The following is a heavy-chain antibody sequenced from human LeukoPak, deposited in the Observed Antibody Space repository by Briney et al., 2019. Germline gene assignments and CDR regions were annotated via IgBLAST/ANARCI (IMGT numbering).Heavy chain of an antibody. D-gene: IGHD5-12*01. V-gene: IGHV1-69*13. CDR2: IIPIFGTA. Sequence: GASVKVSCKASGGTFSSYAISWVRQAPGQGLEWMGGIIPIFGTASYAQKFQGRVTIIADESTSTAYMELSSLRSEDTAVYYCARGRKRLRLDAFDIWGQGTMVTVSS. J-gene: IGHJ3*02. CDR3: ARGRKRLRLDAFDI. CDR1: GGTFSSYA.